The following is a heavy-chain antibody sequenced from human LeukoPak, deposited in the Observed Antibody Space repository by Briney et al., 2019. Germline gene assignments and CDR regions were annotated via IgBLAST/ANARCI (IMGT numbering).Heavy chain of an antibody. Sequence: ASVEVSCKASAYTFTRYGISWVRQAPGQGLEWMGWLSTDNGDTNYVQKFQGRVTMTTDTSTTTAHMELRSLTSDDTAIYYRARHGGIGPKRDYFDYWGPGTLVTVSS. V-gene: IGHV1-18*01. CDR3: ARHGGIGPKRDYFDY. CDR2: LSTDNGDT. CDR1: AYTFTRYG. J-gene: IGHJ4*02. D-gene: IGHD3-16*01.